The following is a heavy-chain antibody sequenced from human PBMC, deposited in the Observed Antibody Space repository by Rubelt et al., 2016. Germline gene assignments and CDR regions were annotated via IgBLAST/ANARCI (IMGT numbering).Heavy chain of an antibody. D-gene: IGHD1-1*01. CDR1: GFTFNSYG. J-gene: IGHJ4*02. V-gene: IGHV3-30*18. CDR3: AKDGTAGTTRPKYFDG. CDR2: VSYDGTDK. Sequence: QVQLVESGGGVVQPGRSLRLSCAASGFTFNSYGMHWLRQAPGKGLEWVAVVSYDGTDKYYADSVQGRFTISRDNSKNTVFLQLNRLRDEDTAVYYCAKDGTAGTTRPKYFDGWGQGTLVTVSS.